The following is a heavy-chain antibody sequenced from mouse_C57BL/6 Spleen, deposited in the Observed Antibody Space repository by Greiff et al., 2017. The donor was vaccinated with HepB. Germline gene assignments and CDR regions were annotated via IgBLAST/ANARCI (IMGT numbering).Heavy chain of an antibody. CDR3: TTFRWLNY. CDR2: IDPENGDT. Sequence: EVQLQQSGAELVRPGASVKLSCTASGFNIKDDYMHWVKQRPEQGLEWIGWIDPENGDTEYASKFQGKATITADTSSNTAYLQLSSLTSEDTAVYYCTTFRWLNYWGQGTTLTVSS. J-gene: IGHJ2*01. V-gene: IGHV14-4*01. CDR1: GFNIKDDY. D-gene: IGHD2-3*01.